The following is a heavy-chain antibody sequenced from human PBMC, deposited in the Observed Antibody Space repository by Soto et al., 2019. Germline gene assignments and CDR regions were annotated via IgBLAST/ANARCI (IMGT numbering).Heavy chain of an antibody. CDR1: GFTISNYG. D-gene: IGHD1-1*01. CDR3: AKVERMTPYTHLR. Sequence: DVQVSESGGGLVQPGGSLRLSCEASGFTISNYGMAWVRQAPGKGLEWVSAISGRDAYTYYADSVKGRFTISRDNSKNTLYLQMSSLTAEDTALYYCAKVERMTPYTHLRWGQGTLVTVSS. J-gene: IGHJ4*02. CDR2: ISGRDAYT. V-gene: IGHV3-23*01.